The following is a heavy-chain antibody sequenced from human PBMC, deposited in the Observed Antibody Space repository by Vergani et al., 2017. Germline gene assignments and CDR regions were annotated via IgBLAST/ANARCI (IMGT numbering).Heavy chain of an antibody. CDR2: IYWNDDQ. Sequence: QITLKESGPTLVKPTQTLTLTCTFSGFSLNTRGVSVAWIRQPPGKALDWLALIYWNDDQHYSPSLNNRVTITKDTSKNQVVLTMTNMDYVDTGTYYCVYRKTEFGTTGCFYPFYYYYYMDVWGKGAKVTVSS. CDR3: VYRKTEFGTTGCFYPFYYYYYMDV. J-gene: IGHJ6*03. D-gene: IGHD1-7*01. V-gene: IGHV2-5*04. CDR1: GFSLNTRGVS.